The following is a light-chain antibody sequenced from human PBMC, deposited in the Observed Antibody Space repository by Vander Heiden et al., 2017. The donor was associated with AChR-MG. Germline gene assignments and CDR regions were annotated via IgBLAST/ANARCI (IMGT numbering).Light chain of an antibody. V-gene: IGLV2-14*01. CDR2: DVS. J-gene: IGLJ1*01. CDR1: SSDVGGYNY. Sequence: QSALSPSAAVAGSPGLSITIACPGTSSDVGGYNYVSWYQQHPGKAPKLMIYDVSKRPSGVSNRFSGSKSGNTASLTISGLQAEDEADYYCSSYTSSSKGYVFGTGTKVTVL. CDR3: SSYTSSSKGYV.